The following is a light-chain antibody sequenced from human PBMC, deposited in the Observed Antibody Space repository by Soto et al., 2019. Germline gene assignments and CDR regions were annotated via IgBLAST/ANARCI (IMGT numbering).Light chain of an antibody. Sequence: SVLPQPASVSGSPGQSITISCTGTSSDIGNYDFVSWYQQVPGTAPKAMIYEVSSRPSGVSNRFSGSKSGNTASLTISGLQAEDEAYYYCSSYTASASFILFGGGTHVTVL. V-gene: IGLV2-14*01. CDR3: SSYTASASFIL. J-gene: IGLJ7*01. CDR2: EVS. CDR1: SSDIGNYDF.